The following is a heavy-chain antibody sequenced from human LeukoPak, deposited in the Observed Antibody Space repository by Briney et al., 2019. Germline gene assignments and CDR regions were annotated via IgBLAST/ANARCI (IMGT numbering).Heavy chain of an antibody. Sequence: SETLSLTCTVSGGSISSSSYYWGWIRQPPGKGLEWIGSIYYSGSTYYNPSLKSRVTISVDTSKNQFSLKLSSVTAADTAVYYCARDHYDSPIDYWGQGTLVTVSS. CDR2: IYYSGST. CDR3: ARDHYDSPIDY. J-gene: IGHJ4*02. D-gene: IGHD3-22*01. CDR1: GGSISSSSYY. V-gene: IGHV4-39*07.